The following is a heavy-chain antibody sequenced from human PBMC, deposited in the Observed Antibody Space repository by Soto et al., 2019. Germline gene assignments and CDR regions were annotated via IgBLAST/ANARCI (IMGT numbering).Heavy chain of an antibody. CDR3: AKTLWSANFDY. CDR2: ISYDGSNK. V-gene: IGHV3-30*18. J-gene: IGHJ4*02. D-gene: IGHD3-10*01. CDR1: GFTFSSYG. Sequence: GSLRLSCAASGFTFSSYGMHWVRQAPGKGLEWVAVISYDGSNKYYADSVKGRFTISRDNSKNTLCLQMNSLRAEDTAVYCCAKTLWSANFDYWGQGTLVTVSS.